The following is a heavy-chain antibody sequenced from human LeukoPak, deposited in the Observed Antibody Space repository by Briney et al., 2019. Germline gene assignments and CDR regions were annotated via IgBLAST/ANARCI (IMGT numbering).Heavy chain of an antibody. Sequence: ASVKVSCKVSGYTLTELSMHWVRQAPGQGLEWMGWINPNSGGTNYAQKFQGRVTMTRDTSISTAYMELSRLRSDDMAVYYCARDYYDSSGYYSIYYYYYMDVWGKGTTVTVSS. CDR3: ARDYYDSSGYYSIYYYYYMDV. V-gene: IGHV1-2*02. D-gene: IGHD3-22*01. CDR1: GYTLTELS. CDR2: INPNSGGT. J-gene: IGHJ6*03.